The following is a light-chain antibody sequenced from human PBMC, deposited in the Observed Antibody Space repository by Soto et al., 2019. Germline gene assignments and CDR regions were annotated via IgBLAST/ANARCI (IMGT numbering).Light chain of an antibody. Sequence: DIQMTQSPSSLSASVGDRVTITCRASQSISSSLNWYQQKPGKAPKLLIYGASSLQSGAPSRFSGSGSGTHFTLTISSLQPEDFATYYCQQTYSTPPITFGQGTRLEIK. CDR3: QQTYSTPPIT. V-gene: IGKV1-39*01. CDR1: QSISSS. J-gene: IGKJ5*01. CDR2: GAS.